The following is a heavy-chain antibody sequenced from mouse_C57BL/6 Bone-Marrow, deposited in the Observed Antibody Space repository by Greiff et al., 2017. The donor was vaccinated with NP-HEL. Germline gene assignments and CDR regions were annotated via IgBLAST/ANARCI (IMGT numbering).Heavy chain of an antibody. J-gene: IGHJ2*01. CDR1: GYTFTDYN. Sequence: LVKPGASVKMSCKASGYTFTDYNMHWVKQSHGKSLEWIGYINPNNGGTSYNQKFKGKATLTVNKSSSTAYMELRSLTSEDSAVYYCARAYGSSYDYWGQGTTLTVSS. D-gene: IGHD1-1*01. CDR2: INPNNGGT. CDR3: ARAYGSSYDY. V-gene: IGHV1-22*01.